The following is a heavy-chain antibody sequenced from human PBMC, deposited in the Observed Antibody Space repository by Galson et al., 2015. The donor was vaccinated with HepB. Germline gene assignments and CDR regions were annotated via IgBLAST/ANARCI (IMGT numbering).Heavy chain of an antibody. CDR3: TTGRGYCSSTSCYRNKDWFDP. D-gene: IGHD2-2*02. CDR1: GFTFNKAW. J-gene: IGHJ5*02. Sequence: SLRLSCAASGFTFNKAWMTWVRRAPGKGLEWVGRIKSKTDGGSTDYAAPVKGRFTISRDDSKNTLYLQMNSLKTEDTAVYYCTTGRGYCSSTSCYRNKDWFDPWGQGTLVTVSS. CDR2: IKSKTDGGST. V-gene: IGHV3-15*01.